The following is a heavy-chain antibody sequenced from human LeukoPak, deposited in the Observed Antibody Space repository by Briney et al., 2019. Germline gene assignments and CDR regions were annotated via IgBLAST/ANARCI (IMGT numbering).Heavy chain of an antibody. CDR2: INHSGST. CDR3: ARGLRYFNRLSGSLGMDV. V-gene: IGHV4-34*01. CDR1: GGSFSGYY. D-gene: IGHD3-9*01. Sequence: SGTLSLTCAVYGGSFSGYYWSWIRQPPGKGLEWIGEINHSGSTNDNPSLKSRLTRSVDTSKNQFSLQLSSVTAADTAVYYCARGLRYFNRLSGSLGMDVWGQGTTVTVYS. J-gene: IGHJ6*01.